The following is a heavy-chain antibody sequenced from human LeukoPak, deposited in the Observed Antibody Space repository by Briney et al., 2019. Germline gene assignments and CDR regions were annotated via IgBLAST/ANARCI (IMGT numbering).Heavy chain of an antibody. J-gene: IGHJ4*02. CDR2: IYYSGST. CDR3: ARPHSSGWYPFDY. CDR1: GGSISSSSYS. V-gene: IGHV4-39*01. Sequence: SETLSLTCTVSGGSISSSSYSWGWIRQPPGKGLEWIGSIYYSGSTYYNPSLKRRVTISVDTSKNQSSLKLSSVPAAATAVYYCARPHSSGWYPFDYWGQGTLLTVSS. D-gene: IGHD6-19*01.